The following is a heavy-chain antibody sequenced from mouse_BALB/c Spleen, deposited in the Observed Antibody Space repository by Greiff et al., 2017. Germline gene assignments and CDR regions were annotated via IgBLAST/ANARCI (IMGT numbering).Heavy chain of an antibody. CDR1: GFDFSRYW. J-gene: IGHJ1*01. D-gene: IGHD1-1*01. V-gene: IGHV4-1*02. CDR3: ARPLSYYYGSHWYFDV. Sequence: EVKVEESGGGLVQPGGSLKLSCAASGFDFSRYWMSWVRQAPGKGLEWIGEINPDSSTINYTPSLKDKFIISRDNAKNTLYLQMSKVRSEDTALYYCARPLSYYYGSHWYFDVWGAGTTVTVSS. CDR2: INPDSSTI.